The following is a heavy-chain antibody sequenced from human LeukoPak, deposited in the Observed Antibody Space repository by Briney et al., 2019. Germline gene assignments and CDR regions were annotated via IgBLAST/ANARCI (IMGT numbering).Heavy chain of an antibody. Sequence: ASVKVSCKASGYTFTSYDINWVRQATGQGLEWMGWMNPNSGNTGYAQKFQGRVTMTRNTSISTAYMELSSLRSEDTAVYYCARDRDYYDSSGYYLAAFDIWGQGTMVTVSS. V-gene: IGHV1-8*01. CDR1: GYTFTSYD. J-gene: IGHJ3*02. CDR3: ARDRDYYDSSGYYLAAFDI. D-gene: IGHD3-22*01. CDR2: MNPNSGNT.